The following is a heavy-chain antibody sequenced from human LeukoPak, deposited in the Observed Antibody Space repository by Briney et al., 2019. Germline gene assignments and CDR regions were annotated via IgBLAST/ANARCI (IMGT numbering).Heavy chain of an antibody. CDR2: IKSKTDGGTT. J-gene: IGHJ4*02. V-gene: IGHV3-15*01. Sequence: GGSLRLSCAASGFTFSSYSMNWVRQAPGKGLEWVGRIKSKTDGGTTDYAAPVKGRFTISRDDSKNTLYLQMNSLKTEDTAVYYCTTDDYRRHKQTDYWGQGTLVTVSS. CDR1: GFTFSSYS. D-gene: IGHD4/OR15-4a*01. CDR3: TTDDYRRHKQTDY.